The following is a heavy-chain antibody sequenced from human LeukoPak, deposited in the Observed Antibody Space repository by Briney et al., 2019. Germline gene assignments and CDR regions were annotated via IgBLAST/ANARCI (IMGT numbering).Heavy chain of an antibody. Sequence: PGGSLRLSCAASGFTFDDYAMHWVRQAPGKGLEGVSLISWDGGSTSYADSVKGRFTISRDNNKNSLYLQMNTLRAEDTALYFCAKGIQDYDSSGSSYYCDHWGQGTLVTVSS. J-gene: IGHJ4*02. V-gene: IGHV3-43D*03. CDR2: ISWDGGST. CDR3: AKGIQDYDSSGSSYYCDH. CDR1: GFTFDDYA. D-gene: IGHD3-22*01.